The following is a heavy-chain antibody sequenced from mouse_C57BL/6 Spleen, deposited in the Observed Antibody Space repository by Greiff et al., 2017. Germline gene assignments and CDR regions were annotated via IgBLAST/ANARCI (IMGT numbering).Heavy chain of an antibody. J-gene: IGHJ4*01. CDR2: INPSNGGT. V-gene: IGHV1-53*01. CDR1: GYTFTSYW. Sequence: QVHVKQPGTELVKPGASVKLSCKASGYTFTSYWMHWVKQRPGQGLEWIGNINPSNGGTNYNEKFKSKATLTVDKSSSTAYMQLSSLTSEDSAVYYCARSLYYGSYAMDYWGQGTSVTVSS. D-gene: IGHD1-1*01. CDR3: ARSLYYGSYAMDY.